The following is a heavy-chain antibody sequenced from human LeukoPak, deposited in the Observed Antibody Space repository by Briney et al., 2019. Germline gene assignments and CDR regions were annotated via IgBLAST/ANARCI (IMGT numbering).Heavy chain of an antibody. D-gene: IGHD3-3*01. J-gene: IGHJ4*02. CDR1: GFTFSDYY. CDR2: ISSSGSTI. V-gene: IGHV3-11*01. CDR3: ARPYYDFWSGSVDY. Sequence: GGSLRLSCAASGFTFSDYYMSWIRQAPGKGLEWVSYISSSGSTIYYADSVKGRFTISRDNAKNSLYLQMNSLRAEDTAMYYCARPYYDFWSGSVDYWGQGTLVTVSS.